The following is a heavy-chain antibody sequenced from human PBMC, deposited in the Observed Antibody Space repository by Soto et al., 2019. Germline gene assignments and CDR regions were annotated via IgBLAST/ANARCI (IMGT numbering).Heavy chain of an antibody. J-gene: IGHJ4*02. CDR2: ISGSGGST. D-gene: IGHD6-13*01. CDR3: AKGGGQQLVPFDY. V-gene: IGHV3-23*01. CDR1: GFTFSSYA. Sequence: GESLKISCAASGFTFSSYAMSWVRQAPGKGLEWVSAISGSGGSTYYADSVKGRFTISRDNSKNTLYLQMNSLRAEDTAVYYCAKGGGQQLVPFDYWGQGTLVTVSS.